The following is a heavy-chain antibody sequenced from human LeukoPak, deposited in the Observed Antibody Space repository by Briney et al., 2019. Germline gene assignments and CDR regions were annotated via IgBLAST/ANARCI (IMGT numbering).Heavy chain of an antibody. V-gene: IGHV3-23*01. CDR2: ISGSGGST. CDR1: GFTFSSYA. J-gene: IGHJ4*02. D-gene: IGHD1-26*01. Sequence: GGSLRLSCAASGFTFSSYAMSWVRQAPGKGLEWVSAISGSGGSTYYADSVKGRFTISRDNSKNTLYLQLNILRAEHTAVYYCAKFIVGALELGLYFDYWGQGTLVTVSS. CDR3: AKFIVGALELGLYFDY.